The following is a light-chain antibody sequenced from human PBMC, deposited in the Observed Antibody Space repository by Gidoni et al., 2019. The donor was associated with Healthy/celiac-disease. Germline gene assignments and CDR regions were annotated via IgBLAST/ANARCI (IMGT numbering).Light chain of an antibody. CDR3: QQRYSTPVT. CDR1: QSISSY. J-gene: IGKJ1*01. CDR2: AAS. Sequence: DIQMTQSPSSLSASVGDRVTITCRASQSISSYLNWYQQKPGKAPKLLIYAASSLQSGVPSRFSGSRSGTDFTITISSRQPEDFATYYCQQRYSTPVTFGQGTKVEIK. V-gene: IGKV1-39*01.